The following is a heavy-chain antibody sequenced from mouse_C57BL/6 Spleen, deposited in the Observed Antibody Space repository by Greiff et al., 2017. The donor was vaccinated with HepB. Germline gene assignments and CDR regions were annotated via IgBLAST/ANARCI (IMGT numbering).Heavy chain of an antibody. CDR3: ARDSYYGSSAWFAY. J-gene: IGHJ3*01. CDR1: GFTFSSYA. V-gene: IGHV5-4*01. CDR2: ISDGGSYT. Sequence: EVQRVESGGGLVKPGGSLKLSCAASGFTFSSYAMSWVRQTPEKWLEWVATISDGGSYTYYPDNVKGRFTISRDNAKNNLYLQMSHLKSEDTAMFYCARDSYYGSSAWFAYWGQGTLVTVSA. D-gene: IGHD1-1*01.